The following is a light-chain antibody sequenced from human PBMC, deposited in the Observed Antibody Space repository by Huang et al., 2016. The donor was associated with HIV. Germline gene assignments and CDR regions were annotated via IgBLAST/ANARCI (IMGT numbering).Light chain of an antibody. CDR2: GAA. CDR1: QSVSRSF. V-gene: IGKV3-20*01. J-gene: IGKJ1*01. Sequence: EIVLTQSPGSLSLSPGERATLSCRASQSVSRSFLAWYQQKSGQAPRLLIHGAATRATGIPDRFSGSWSGTDFTLTISRLEPEDFAVYYCQQYGSSSWAFGQGTKVEIK. CDR3: QQYGSSSWA.